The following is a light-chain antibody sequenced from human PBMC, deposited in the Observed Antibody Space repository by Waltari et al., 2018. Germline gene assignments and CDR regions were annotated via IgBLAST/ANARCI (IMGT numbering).Light chain of an antibody. CDR1: TTNIGSNS. CDR2: RND. V-gene: IGLV1-47*01. J-gene: IGLJ3*02. Sequence: QSVLTQPPSASGTPGQRVTISCSGSTTNIGSNSVHWYQQLPGAAPKLLIYRNDQRPSGFPDRVSGSKTGTSASLAISGLRSEDEADYYCAAWDDSLRGFIMFGGGTKLTVL. CDR3: AAWDDSLRGFIM.